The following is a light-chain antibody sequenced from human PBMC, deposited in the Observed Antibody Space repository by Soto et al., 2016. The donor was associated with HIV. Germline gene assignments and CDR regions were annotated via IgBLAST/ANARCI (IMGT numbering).Light chain of an antibody. J-gene: IGKJ3*01. Sequence: DIQLTQSPSFLSASVGDRVTITCRASQGISSFLAWYQQKPGKAPKVLIYGGAILQSGVPSRFSGTGYGTEFTLTISSLQPEDFATYYCQQLNSYPLTFGPGTKVDIK. CDR3: QQLNSYPLT. CDR2: GGA. CDR1: QGISSF. V-gene: IGKV1-9*01.